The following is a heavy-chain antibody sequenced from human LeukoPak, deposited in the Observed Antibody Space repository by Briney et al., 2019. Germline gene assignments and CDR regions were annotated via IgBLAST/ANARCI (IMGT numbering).Heavy chain of an antibody. Sequence: SETLSLTCTVSGGSISGYYWTWIRQPPGEALEYIGCIYNTGSTNYNPSLNSRVTISVDRSKNQFALKLSSVTAADTAVYYCARVVRGVGLDYWGRGTLVTVSS. CDR1: GGSISGYY. J-gene: IGHJ4*02. V-gene: IGHV4-59*01. CDR2: IYNTGST. CDR3: ARVVRGVGLDY. D-gene: IGHD3-10*01.